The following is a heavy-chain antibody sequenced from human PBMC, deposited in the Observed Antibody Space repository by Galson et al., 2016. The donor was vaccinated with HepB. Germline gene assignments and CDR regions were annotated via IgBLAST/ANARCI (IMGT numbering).Heavy chain of an antibody. CDR1: GFTFGSYS. J-gene: IGHJ4*02. V-gene: IGHV3-64*02. Sequence: SLRLSCAASGFTFGSYSMHWVRQAPGQGLEYVSATNGDGDSRYYADSVKGRFTISRDNSKNMLYLRMDSLRSEDMAVYYCARVGSGYDYWGREPWSPSP. CDR2: TNGDGDSR. D-gene: IGHD2-2*03. CDR3: ARVGSGYDY.